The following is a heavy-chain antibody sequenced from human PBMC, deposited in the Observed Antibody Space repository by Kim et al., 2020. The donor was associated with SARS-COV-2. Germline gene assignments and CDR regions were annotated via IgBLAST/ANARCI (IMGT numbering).Heavy chain of an antibody. D-gene: IGHD3-3*01. CDR3: ARLGYDFGAFDI. CDR2: IYYSGST. J-gene: IGHJ3*02. Sequence: SETLSLTCTVSGGSISSSSYYWGWIRQPPGKGLEWIGSIYYSGSTYYNPSLKSRVTISVDTSKNQFSLKLSSVTAADTAVYYCARLGYDFGAFDIWGQGTMVTVSS. CDR1: GGSISSSSYY. V-gene: IGHV4-39*01.